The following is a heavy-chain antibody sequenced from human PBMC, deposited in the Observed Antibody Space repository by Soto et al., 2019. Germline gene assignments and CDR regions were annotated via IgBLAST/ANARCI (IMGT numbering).Heavy chain of an antibody. V-gene: IGHV1-18*04. J-gene: IGHJ5*02. CDR3: AWAYCGGDCYTNWFDP. CDR2: ISAYNGNT. D-gene: IGHD2-21*02. Sequence: ASLKVSCKASGYTFTSYGISWVRQAPGQGLEWMGWISAYNGNTNYAQKLQGRVTMTTDTSTGTAYMELRSLRSDDTAVYYCAWAYCGGDCYTNWFDPWGQGTLVTVSS. CDR1: GYTFTSYG.